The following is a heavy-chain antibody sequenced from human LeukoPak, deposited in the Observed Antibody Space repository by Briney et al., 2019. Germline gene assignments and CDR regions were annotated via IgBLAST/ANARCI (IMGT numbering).Heavy chain of an antibody. CDR2: INHSGST. V-gene: IGHV4-34*01. CDR3: ERSRDTAMPTDY. J-gene: IGHJ4*02. D-gene: IGHD5-18*01. Sequence: SETLSLTCALYGGSFCRYYWIGIRQPPGKGLEWIGEINHSGSTNYNPSLKSRVTISVDTSKNQFSLKLSSVTAADTAVYYCERSRDTAMPTDYWGQGTLVTVSS. CDR1: GGSFCRYY.